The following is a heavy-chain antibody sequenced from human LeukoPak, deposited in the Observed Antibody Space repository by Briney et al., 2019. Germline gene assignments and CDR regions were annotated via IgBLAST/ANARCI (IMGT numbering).Heavy chain of an antibody. V-gene: IGHV3-30-3*01. CDR2: ISYDGGNK. CDR3: ARDIDIAAAGTRTPEYYFDY. D-gene: IGHD6-13*01. J-gene: IGHJ4*02. CDR1: GFTFSSYA. Sequence: GGSLRLSCAASGFTFSSYAMHWVRQAPGKGLEWVAVISYDGGNKYYADSVKGRFTISRDNSKNTLYLQMNSLRAEDTAVYYCARDIDIAAAGTRTPEYYFDYWGQGTLVTVSS.